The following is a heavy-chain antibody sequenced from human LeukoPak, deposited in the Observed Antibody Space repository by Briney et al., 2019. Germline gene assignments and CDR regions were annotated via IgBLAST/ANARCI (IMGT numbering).Heavy chain of an antibody. D-gene: IGHD2-21*02. V-gene: IGHV3-48*02. Sequence: PGGSLRLSCAASGFTFSSYSMNWVRQAPGKGLEWVSYISSSSTIYYADSVKGRFTISRDNAKNSLYLQMNSLRDEDTAVYYCARLPRLRVTDILDYWGQGTLVTVSS. CDR1: GFTFSSYS. CDR3: ARLPRLRVTDILDY. CDR2: ISSSSTI. J-gene: IGHJ4*02.